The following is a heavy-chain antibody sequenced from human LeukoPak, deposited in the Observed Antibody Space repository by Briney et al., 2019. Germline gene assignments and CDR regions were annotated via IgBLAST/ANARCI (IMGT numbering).Heavy chain of an antibody. J-gene: IGHJ4*02. V-gene: IGHV1-24*01. CDR1: EYTLTELS. D-gene: IGHD3-10*01. Sequence: ASVKVSCKVSEYTLTELSMHWVRQAPGKGLEWMGGFDPEDGETIYAQKFQGRVTITRDTSASTAYMELSSLRSEDTAVYYCARRALLWFGELIPFDYWGQGTLVTVSS. CDR3: ARRALLWFGELIPFDY. CDR2: FDPEDGET.